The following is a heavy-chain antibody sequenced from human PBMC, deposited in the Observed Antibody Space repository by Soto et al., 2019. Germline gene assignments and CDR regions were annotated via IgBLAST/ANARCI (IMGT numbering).Heavy chain of an antibody. J-gene: IGHJ6*02. Sequence: SGPLSLTCTVSGGSITSGGYSCTWIRQSPGKGLEWIGYTYQSGSAYYNPSLKSRVTISVDRSKNQFSLNLTSVTAADTAVYYCARDYYGMQVWGQVTTVTVSS. CDR1: GGSITSGGYS. CDR2: TYQSGSA. V-gene: IGHV4-30-2*06. CDR3: ARDYYGMQV.